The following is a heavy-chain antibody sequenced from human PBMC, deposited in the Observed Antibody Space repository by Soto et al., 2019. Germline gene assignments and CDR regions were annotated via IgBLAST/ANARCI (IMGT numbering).Heavy chain of an antibody. CDR1: GFTFSSYA. V-gene: IGHV3-23*01. CDR2: ISGSGGST. CDR3: AKERQYYDILTGYSFDY. J-gene: IGHJ4*02. D-gene: IGHD3-9*01. Sequence: EVQLLESGGGLVQPGGSLRLSCAASGFTFSSYAMSWVRQAPGKGLEWVSAISGSGGSTYYADSVKGRFTISRDNSKNTLDLQMNSLRAEDTAVYYCAKERQYYDILTGYSFDYWGQGTLVTVSS.